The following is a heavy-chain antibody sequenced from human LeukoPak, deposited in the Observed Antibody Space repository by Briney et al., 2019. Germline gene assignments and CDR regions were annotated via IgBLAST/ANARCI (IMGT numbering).Heavy chain of an antibody. CDR3: ARQASDYFYYYMDV. Sequence: PSETLSLTCTVSGGSISSSSYYWGWIRQPPGQGLEWIGSIYYSGSTYYNPSLKSRVTISVDTSKNQFSLKLRSVTAADTAVYFCARQASDYFYYYMDVWGKGTTVTVSS. J-gene: IGHJ6*03. CDR2: IYYSGST. CDR1: GGSISSSSYY. V-gene: IGHV4-39*01.